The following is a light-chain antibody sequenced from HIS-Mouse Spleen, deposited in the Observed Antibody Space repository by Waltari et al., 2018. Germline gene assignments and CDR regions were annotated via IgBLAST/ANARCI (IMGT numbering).Light chain of an antibody. V-gene: IGLV6-57*02. Sequence: NFMLTQPHSVSESPGKTVTISCTGSSGSIASNYVPWYQQRPGSAPTPVIYEDNQRPSGVPDRFSGSIESSSNSASLTISGLKTEDEADYYCQSYDSSNHVVFGGGTKLTVL. J-gene: IGLJ2*01. CDR1: SGSIASNY. CDR2: EDN. CDR3: QSYDSSNHVV.